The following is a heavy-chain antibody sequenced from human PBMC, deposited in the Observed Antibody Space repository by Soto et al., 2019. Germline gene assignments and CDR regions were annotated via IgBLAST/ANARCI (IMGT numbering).Heavy chain of an antibody. Sequence: QVQLVESGGGVVQPGRSLTIFCTASGFTFKHNAMHWIRQAPAKGLEWVADLSYDGSTKNYADSVKGRFTISRDNSKNTLSLQMSALKGEDTATYYCAREGIAESGPNYYDFWGQGTLVAVSS. CDR1: GFTFKHNA. CDR3: AREGIAESGPNYYDF. D-gene: IGHD6-13*01. CDR2: LSYDGSTK. J-gene: IGHJ4*02. V-gene: IGHV3-30-3*01.